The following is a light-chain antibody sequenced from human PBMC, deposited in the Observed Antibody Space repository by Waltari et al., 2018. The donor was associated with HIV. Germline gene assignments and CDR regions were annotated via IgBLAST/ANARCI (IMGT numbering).Light chain of an antibody. CDR1: YIGTKS. J-gene: IGLJ2*01. V-gene: IGLV3-9*01. Sequence: SYEVTQSLSVSVALGQTAKITCGGNYIGTKSEHWYQQKPGQAPVVVIYADRGRPSGVPDRFSGSSSGNTATLTISGVQSGDEAYYYCQLWDSSTVIFGGGTKLTVL. CDR3: QLWDSSTVI. CDR2: ADR.